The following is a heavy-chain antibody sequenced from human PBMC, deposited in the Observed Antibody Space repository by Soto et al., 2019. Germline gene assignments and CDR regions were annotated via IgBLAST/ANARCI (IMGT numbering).Heavy chain of an antibody. J-gene: IGHJ5*02. Sequence: SVKVSCKASGYTFTSYAMHWVRLAPGQRXEWMGWINAGNCNTKYSQKFQGRVTITRDTSASTAYMELSSLRSEDTAVYYCGSAYCSSTSCYDRYLFDPWGQGTLVTVSS. CDR1: GYTFTSYA. CDR3: GSAYCSSTSCYDRYLFDP. D-gene: IGHD2-2*01. CDR2: INAGNCNT. V-gene: IGHV1-3*01.